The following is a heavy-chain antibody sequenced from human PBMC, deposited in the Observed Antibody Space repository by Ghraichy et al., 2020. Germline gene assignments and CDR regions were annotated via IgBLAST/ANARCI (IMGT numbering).Heavy chain of an antibody. CDR3: ARSPYFNSRIAVAGH. CDR2: INPNSGGT. J-gene: IGHJ4*02. V-gene: IGHV1-2*02. Sequence: ASVKVSCKASGYTFTGYYMHWVRQAPGQGLEWMGWINPNSGGTNYAQKFQGRVTMTRDTSISTTYMELSRLRSDDTAVYYCARSPYFNSRIAVAGHWGQGTLVTVSS. CDR1: GYTFTGYY. D-gene: IGHD6-19*01.